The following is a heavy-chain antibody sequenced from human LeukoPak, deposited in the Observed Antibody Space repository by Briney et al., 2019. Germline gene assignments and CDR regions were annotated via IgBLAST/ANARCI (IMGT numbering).Heavy chain of an antibody. D-gene: IGHD2-2*01. V-gene: IGHV1-69*13. J-gene: IGHJ4*02. CDR3: ARAKVEYCSSTSCYPSDY. Sequence: SVKVSCKASGGTFSSYAISWVRQAPGQGLEWMGGIIPIFGTANYAQKFQGRVTITADESMSTAYMELSSLRSEDTAVYYCARAKVEYCSSTSCYPSDYWGQGTLVTVSS. CDR2: IIPIFGTA. CDR1: GGTFSSYA.